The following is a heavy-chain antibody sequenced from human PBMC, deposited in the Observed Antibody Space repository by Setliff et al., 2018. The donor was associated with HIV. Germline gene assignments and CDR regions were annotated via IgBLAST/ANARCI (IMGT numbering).Heavy chain of an antibody. J-gene: IGHJ4*02. CDR3: HSGYDTEEQSYFDY. V-gene: IGHV3-74*01. D-gene: IGHD5-12*01. CDR1: GFTFDRFW. CDR2: VNRDGSST. Sequence: PVGSLRLSCAASGFTFDRFWMHWVRQAPGKGLVWVSRVNRDGSSTTYADSVKDRFTISRDNAKNTLYLQMNSLRAEDTGVYYCHSGYDTEEQSYFDYWGQGTLGTSPQ.